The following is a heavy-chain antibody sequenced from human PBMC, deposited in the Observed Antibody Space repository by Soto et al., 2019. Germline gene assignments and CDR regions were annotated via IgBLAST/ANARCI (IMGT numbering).Heavy chain of an antibody. D-gene: IGHD3-16*01. CDR1: GFTFSDYY. Sequence: QVHLEESGGGLVKHGGSLRLSCIASGFTFSDYYMSWIRQAPGKGLEWVADISNSGKIRHHADSVEGRFTISRDNARDSLYLQMNSLRPEDSAIYYCARDHGGGGLTLESWGQGTLVTVSS. CDR3: ARDHGGGGLTLES. CDR2: ISNSGKIR. V-gene: IGHV3-11*01. J-gene: IGHJ4*02.